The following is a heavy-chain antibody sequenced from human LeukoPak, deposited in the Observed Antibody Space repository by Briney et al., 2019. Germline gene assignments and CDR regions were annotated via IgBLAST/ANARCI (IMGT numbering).Heavy chain of an antibody. V-gene: IGHV1-18*01. CDR2: VSAYNGNT. J-gene: IGHJ4*02. CDR3: ARDNSAISDCSSASCFHFNY. CDR1: GYTFTRYG. Sequence: ASVKVSCKASGYTFTRYGITWVRQAPGQGLEWMGWVSAYNGNTNYAHKVQGRVTMTTDTSTSTAYMELRSLSSDDTAVYYCARDNSAISDCSSASCFHFNYWGQGTLVTVSS. D-gene: IGHD2-2*01.